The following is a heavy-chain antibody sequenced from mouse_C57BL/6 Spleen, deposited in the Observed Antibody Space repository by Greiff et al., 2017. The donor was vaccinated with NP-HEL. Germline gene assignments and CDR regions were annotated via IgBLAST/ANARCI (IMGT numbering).Heavy chain of an antibody. Sequence: QVQLQQPGAELVMPGASVKLSCKASGYTFTSYWMHWVKQRPGQGLEWIGEIDPSDSYTNYNQKFKGKSTLTVDKSSSTAYMQLSSLTSEDSAVYYCARPGGDGSGDFDYWGQGTTLTVSS. CDR2: IDPSDSYT. J-gene: IGHJ2*01. V-gene: IGHV1-69*01. CDR3: ARPGGDGSGDFDY. CDR1: GYTFTSYW. D-gene: IGHD1-1*01.